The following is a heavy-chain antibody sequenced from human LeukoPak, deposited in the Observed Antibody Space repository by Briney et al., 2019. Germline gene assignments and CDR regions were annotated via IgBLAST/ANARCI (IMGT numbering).Heavy chain of an antibody. V-gene: IGHV1-46*01. Sequence: ASVKVSCKASGYTFTNYYMHWVRQAPGQGLEWMGIFNPSGGSTSYAQKFQGRVTMTRDTSTSTVYMELSSLRSEDTAVYYCARDPCGGSCYEGFDPWGQGTLVTVSS. CDR3: ARDPCGGSCYEGFDP. J-gene: IGHJ5*02. D-gene: IGHD2-15*01. CDR1: GYTFTNYY. CDR2: FNPSGGST.